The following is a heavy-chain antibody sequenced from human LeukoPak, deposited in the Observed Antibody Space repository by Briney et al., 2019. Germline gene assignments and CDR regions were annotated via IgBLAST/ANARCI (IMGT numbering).Heavy chain of an antibody. D-gene: IGHD6-19*01. V-gene: IGHV4-59*13. J-gene: IGHJ4*02. Sequence: PSETLSLTCTVSGGSTSSYYWSWIRQPPGKGLEWIGDIFYSGSTNYNPSLKSRVTISVDTSKNQFSLKLSSVTAADTAVYYCARAGTSGWCLDYWGQGTLVTVSS. CDR3: ARAGTSGWCLDY. CDR2: IFYSGST. CDR1: GGSTSSYY.